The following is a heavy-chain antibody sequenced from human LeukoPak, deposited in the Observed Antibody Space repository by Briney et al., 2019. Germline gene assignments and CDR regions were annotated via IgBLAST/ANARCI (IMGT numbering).Heavy chain of an antibody. V-gene: IGHV1-18*01. CDR2: ISAYNGNK. J-gene: IGHJ4*02. Sequence: ASVKVSCEASGYTFTSYGISWVRQAPGQGLEWMGWISAYNGNKNYAQKLQGRVTMTTDTSTSTAYMELRSLRSDDTAVYYCARAYDFWSGYYTSEYFDYWGQGTLVTVSS. D-gene: IGHD3-3*01. CDR1: GYTFTSYG. CDR3: ARAYDFWSGYYTSEYFDY.